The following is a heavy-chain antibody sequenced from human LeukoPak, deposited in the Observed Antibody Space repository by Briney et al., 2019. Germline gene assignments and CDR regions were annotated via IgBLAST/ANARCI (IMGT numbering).Heavy chain of an antibody. CDR1: GGSISSSSYY. D-gene: IGHD4-17*01. CDR3: ARFTVTPWDYCYGMDV. Sequence: PSETLSLTCTVSGGSISSSSYYWGWIRRPPGKGLEWIGSIYYSGSTYYNPSLKSRVTISVDTSKNQFSLKLSSVTAADTAVYYCARFTVTPWDYCYGMDVWGKGTTVTVSS. V-gene: IGHV4-39*01. CDR2: IYYSGST. J-gene: IGHJ6*04.